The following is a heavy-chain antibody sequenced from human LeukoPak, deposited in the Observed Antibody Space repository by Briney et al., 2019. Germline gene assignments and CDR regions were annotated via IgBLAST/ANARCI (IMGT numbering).Heavy chain of an antibody. Sequence: PSQTLSLTCTVSGGSISSGGYYWSWIRQHPGKGLEWIGYIYYSGSTYYNPSLKSRVTISVDTSKSQFSLKLSSVTAADTAVYYCARVSSPLPFDYWGQGTLVTVSS. CDR2: IYYSGST. CDR1: GGSISSGGYY. V-gene: IGHV4-31*03. CDR3: ARVSSPLPFDY. D-gene: IGHD6-6*01. J-gene: IGHJ4*02.